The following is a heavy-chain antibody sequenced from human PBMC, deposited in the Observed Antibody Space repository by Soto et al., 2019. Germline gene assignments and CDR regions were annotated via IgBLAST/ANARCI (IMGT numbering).Heavy chain of an antibody. J-gene: IGHJ4*02. D-gene: IGHD3-22*01. CDR1: VGTFSSYA. V-gene: IGHV1-69*06. CDR2: IIPIFGTA. CDR3: ARGLGYYYDSSGYFPFGY. Sequence: SVKVSCKASVGTFSSYAISWVRQATGQGLEWMGGIIPIFGTANYAQKFQGRVTITADKSTSTAYMELSSLRSEDTAVYYCARGLGYYYDSSGYFPFGYWGQGTLVTVSS.